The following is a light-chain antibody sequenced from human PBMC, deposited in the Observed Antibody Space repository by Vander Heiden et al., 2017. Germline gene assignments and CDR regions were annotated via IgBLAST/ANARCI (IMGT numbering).Light chain of an antibody. J-gene: IGKJ1*01. CDR3: QHSYDIPRT. V-gene: IGKV1-39*01. CDR1: QNIGCY. Sequence: IQTTPSPSPLSASVGDRVTITCRASQNIGCYLNWYRQKPGKAPNLLISGASDLQSGVPSRFSGSGSGTDFTLTISSLQAEDSATYYCQHSYDIPRTFGQGTKVEI. CDR2: GAS.